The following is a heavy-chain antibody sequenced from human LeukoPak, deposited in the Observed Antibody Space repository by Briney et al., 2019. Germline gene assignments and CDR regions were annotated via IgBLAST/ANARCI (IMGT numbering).Heavy chain of an antibody. J-gene: IGHJ4*02. CDR2: INSDGSLI. CDR1: GLTFSRSY. V-gene: IGHV3-74*01. CDR3: VKWYWG. D-gene: IGHD2-8*01. Sequence: GRSLRLSCAASGLTFSRSYMHWVRQAPGKGPMWVSRINSDGSLINYVDSVKDRFTTSRDNGNDTVYLQMNSLRAEDTAVYYSVKWYWGGGQGTLVTVSS.